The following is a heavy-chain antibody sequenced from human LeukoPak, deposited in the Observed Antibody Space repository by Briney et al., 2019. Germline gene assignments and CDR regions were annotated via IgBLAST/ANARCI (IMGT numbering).Heavy chain of an antibody. CDR1: GFTFSSYG. CDR2: IKQDGSEK. CDR3: ARKREAFDY. J-gene: IGHJ4*02. V-gene: IGHV3-7*02. Sequence: PGGSLRLSCAASGFTFSSYGMHWVRQAPGKGLEWVANIKQDGSEKYYVDSVKGRFTISRDNAKNSLYLQMNSLRAEDTAVYYCARKREAFDYWGQGTLVTVSS.